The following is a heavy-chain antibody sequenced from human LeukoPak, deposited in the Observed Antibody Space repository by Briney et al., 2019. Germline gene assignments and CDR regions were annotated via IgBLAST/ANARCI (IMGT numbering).Heavy chain of an antibody. CDR2: IYTSGST. D-gene: IGHD3-22*01. CDR3: ARGARLYYYDSSGYYYSYYFDY. Sequence: SETLSLTCTVSGGSISSYYWSWIRQPAGKRLEWIGRIYTSGSTNYNPSLKSRVTMSVDTSKNQFSLKLSSVTAADTAVYYCARGARLYYYDSSGYYYSYYFDYWGQGTLVTVSS. V-gene: IGHV4-4*07. J-gene: IGHJ4*02. CDR1: GGSISSYY.